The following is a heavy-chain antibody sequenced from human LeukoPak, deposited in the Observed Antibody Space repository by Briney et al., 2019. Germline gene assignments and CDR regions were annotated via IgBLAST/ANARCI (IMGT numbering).Heavy chain of an antibody. J-gene: IGHJ4*02. CDR3: AKDLWADGYSSGWDY. CDR2: ISYDGSNK. CDR1: GFTFSSYA. D-gene: IGHD6-19*01. Sequence: GGSLRLSCAASGFTFSSYAMHWVRQAPGKGLEWVAVISYDGSNKYYADSVKGRFTISRDNSKNTLYLQMNSLRAEDTAVYYCAKDLWADGYSSGWDYWGQGTLVTVSS. V-gene: IGHV3-30*04.